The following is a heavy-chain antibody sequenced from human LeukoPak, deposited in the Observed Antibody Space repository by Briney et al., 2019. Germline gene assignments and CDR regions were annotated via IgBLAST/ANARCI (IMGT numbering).Heavy chain of an antibody. D-gene: IGHD3-16*02. CDR2: ISAYNGNT. CDR1: GYTFTSYG. CDR3: ARDVANVMITFGGVIGRYFDY. Sequence: ASVKVSCKASGYTFTSYGISWVRQAPGQGLEWMGWISAYNGNTNYAQKLQGRVTMTTDTSTSTAYMELRSLRSDDTAVYSCARDVANVMITFGGVIGRYFDYWGQGTLVTVSS. V-gene: IGHV1-18*01. J-gene: IGHJ4*02.